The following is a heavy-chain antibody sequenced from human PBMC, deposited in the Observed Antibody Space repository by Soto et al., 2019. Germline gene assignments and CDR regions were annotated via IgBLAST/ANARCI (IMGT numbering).Heavy chain of an antibody. CDR3: ARDALSRDSI. J-gene: IGHJ4*02. V-gene: IGHV4-31*03. D-gene: IGHD3-22*01. CDR1: GGSISSGGYY. Sequence: QVQLQKSGPGLVKPSQTLSLTCTVSGGSISSGGYYWSWIRQHPGKGLEWIGYISYSGSTYYNPSFESRVTISVDTSKNQFSLKLSSVTAADTAVYYCARDALSRDSIWGQGTLVTVSS. CDR2: ISYSGST.